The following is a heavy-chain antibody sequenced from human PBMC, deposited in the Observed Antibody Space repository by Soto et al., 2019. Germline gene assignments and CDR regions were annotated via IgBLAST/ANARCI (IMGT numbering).Heavy chain of an antibody. CDR2: ISGSGGST. V-gene: IGHV3-23*01. CDR1: GFTFSSYA. D-gene: IGHD3-3*01. Sequence: EVQLLESGGGLVQPGGSLRLSCAASGFTFSSYAMSWVRQAPGKGLEWVSAISGSGGSTYYADSVKGRFTISRDNSKNTLYLQMNGLRAEDTAVYYCAKTHLEWSPYYYYYYMDVWGKGTTVTVSS. J-gene: IGHJ6*03. CDR3: AKTHLEWSPYYYYYYMDV.